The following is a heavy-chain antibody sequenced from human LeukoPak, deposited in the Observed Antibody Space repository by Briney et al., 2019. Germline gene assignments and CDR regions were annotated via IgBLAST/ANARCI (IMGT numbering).Heavy chain of an antibody. V-gene: IGHV3-30*03. J-gene: IGHJ4*02. CDR2: ISYDGSNK. D-gene: IGHD1-26*01. CDR3: VVGRNYFDY. CDR1: GFTFSSYG. Sequence: GGSLRLSCAASGFTFSSYGLHWVRQAPGKGLEWVAVISYDGSNKYYADSVKGRFTISRDNSKNTLYLQMNSLRAEDTAVYYCVVGRNYFDYWGQGTLVTVSS.